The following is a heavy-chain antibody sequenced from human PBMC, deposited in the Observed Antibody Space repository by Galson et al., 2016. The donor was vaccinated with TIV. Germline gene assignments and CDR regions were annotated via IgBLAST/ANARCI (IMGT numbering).Heavy chain of an antibody. CDR3: ARGDWDSDYYYLLDV. CDR1: GFSFSSYD. J-gene: IGHJ6*02. D-gene: IGHD1/OR15-1a*01. CDR2: GSGDNGNT. Sequence: SVKVSCKASGFSFSSYDVTWVRQAPGQGLEWMGWGSGDNGNTNYPHNLQGRVTMTIDTSTNTAYMELRNLRSDDTAVYYCARGDWDSDYYYLLDVWGQGTTVSVS. V-gene: IGHV1-18*01.